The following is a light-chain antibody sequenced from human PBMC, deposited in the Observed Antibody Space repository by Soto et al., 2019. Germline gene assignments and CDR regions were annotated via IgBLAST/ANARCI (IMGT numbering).Light chain of an antibody. J-gene: IGKJ4*01. CDR2: GAS. CDR1: QSVSSSY. V-gene: IGKV3-20*01. CDR3: QQYGSSPRLT. Sequence: EIVLTQSPGTLSLSPGERATLSCRASQSVSSSYLAWYQQKPGQAPRLLIYGASSRATGIPDRFSGSGSGTGFTLTISRLEPEDFAVYYCQQYGSSPRLTSGGGTKVEIK.